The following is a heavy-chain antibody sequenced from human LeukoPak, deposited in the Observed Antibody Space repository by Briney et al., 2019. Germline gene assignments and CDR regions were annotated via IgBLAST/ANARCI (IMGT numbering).Heavy chain of an antibody. J-gene: IGHJ6*02. D-gene: IGHD2/OR15-2a*01. CDR3: AKEYYGLYYYYGMDV. Sequence: GGSLRLSCAASGFTFSNYGMHWVRQAPGKGLEWVALIWHDGSNKYYADSVKGRFTISRDNSKNTLYLQMNSLRAEDTAVYYCAKEYYGLYYYYGMDVWGQGTTVTVSS. CDR1: GFTFSNYG. CDR2: IWHDGSNK. V-gene: IGHV3-33*06.